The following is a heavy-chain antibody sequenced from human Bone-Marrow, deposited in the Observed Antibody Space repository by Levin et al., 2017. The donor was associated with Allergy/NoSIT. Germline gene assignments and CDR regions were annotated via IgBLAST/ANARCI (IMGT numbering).Heavy chain of an antibody. CDR2: FHYKGDT. CDR1: GASVTGHY. CDR3: ARLRGGSEFSPILS. D-gene: IGHD3-10*01. Sequence: SETLSLTCTISGASVTGHYWNWIRQTPGKGLEWIGFFHYKGDTTYNPSLQNRVTISVDSSKNQFSLNLTSVTAADTALYYCARLRGGSEFSPILSWGLGTLVTVSS. J-gene: IGHJ5*02. V-gene: IGHV4-59*02.